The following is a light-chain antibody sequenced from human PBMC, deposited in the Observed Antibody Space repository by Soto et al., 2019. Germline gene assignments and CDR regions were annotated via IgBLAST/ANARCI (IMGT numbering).Light chain of an antibody. CDR1: QYINNY. V-gene: IGKV1-39*01. J-gene: IGKJ1*01. CDR2: AAY. CDR3: QQYHGYSLT. Sequence: DIQMTQSPSSLSTSVGDRVTITCRASQYINNYLNWYQQKPGKAPKLLIFAAYNLQSGVPSRFSGSGSGTDFTLTISGLQPDDFATYYCQQYHGYSLTFGQGTKVEI.